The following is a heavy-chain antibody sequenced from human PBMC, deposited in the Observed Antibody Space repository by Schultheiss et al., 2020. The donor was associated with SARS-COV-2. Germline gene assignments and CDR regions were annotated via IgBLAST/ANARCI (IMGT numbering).Heavy chain of an antibody. V-gene: IGHV1-2*02. Sequence: ASVKVSCKASGYTFTGYYMHWVRQAPGQGLEWMGWINPNSGGTNYAQKFQGRVTMTRDTSISTAYMELSRLRSDDTAVYYCAVHIVVVTAIRPDDAFDIWGQGTMVTVSS. D-gene: IGHD2-21*02. J-gene: IGHJ3*02. CDR3: AVHIVVVTAIRPDDAFDI. CDR1: GYTFTGYY. CDR2: INPNSGGT.